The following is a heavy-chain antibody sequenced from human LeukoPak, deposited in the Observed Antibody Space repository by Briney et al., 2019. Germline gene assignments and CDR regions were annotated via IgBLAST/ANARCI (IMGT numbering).Heavy chain of an antibody. CDR1: GGSISSGSYY. J-gene: IGHJ6*03. Sequence: PSQTLSLTCTVSGGSISSGSYYWSWIRQPAGKGLEWIGRIYTSGSTNYNPSLKSRVTISVDTSKNQFSLKLSSVTAADTAVYYCARGQRSWYFDYYYYYMDVWGKGTTVTISS. CDR3: ARGQRSWYFDYYYYYMDV. D-gene: IGHD6-13*01. V-gene: IGHV4-61*02. CDR2: IYTSGST.